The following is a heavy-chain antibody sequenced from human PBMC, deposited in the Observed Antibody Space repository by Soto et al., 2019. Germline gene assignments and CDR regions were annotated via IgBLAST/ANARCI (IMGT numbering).Heavy chain of an antibody. Sequence: SGGSLKLSCSGSWFTFSSHGIHWVRQGPGKGLEWVAVIWYDGSNKYYADSVKGRFTISRDNSKNTLYLQMNSLRAEDTAVYYCARDQLYSGYSFDYWGQGTLVTVSS. J-gene: IGHJ4*02. CDR3: ARDQLYSGYSFDY. CDR1: WFTFSSHG. D-gene: IGHD5-12*01. V-gene: IGHV3-33*08. CDR2: IWYDGSNK.